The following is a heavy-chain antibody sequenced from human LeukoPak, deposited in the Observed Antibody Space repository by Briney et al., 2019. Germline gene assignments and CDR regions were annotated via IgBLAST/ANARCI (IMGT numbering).Heavy chain of an antibody. Sequence: PSETLSLTCTVSGGSISSYYWSWIRQPAGKGLEWIGRIYTSGSTNYNPSLKSRVTMSVDTSKNQFSLKLSSVTAADTAVYYCARAKAITMVRGVILPRYYYYYMDVWGKGTTVTISS. CDR1: GGSISSYY. CDR2: IYTSGST. D-gene: IGHD3-10*01. CDR3: ARAKAITMVRGVILPRYYYYYMDV. J-gene: IGHJ6*03. V-gene: IGHV4-4*07.